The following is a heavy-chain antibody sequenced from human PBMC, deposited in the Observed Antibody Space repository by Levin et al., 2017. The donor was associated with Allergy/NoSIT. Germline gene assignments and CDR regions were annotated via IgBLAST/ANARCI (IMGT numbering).Heavy chain of an antibody. J-gene: IGHJ4*02. Sequence: GGSLRLSCAASGFTLSSYSMNWVRQAPGKGLEWVSYISSSSISIYYADSVKGRFTISRDNAKNSLYLQMNSLRAEDTAVYYCARVKPGMAGFDYWGQGTLVTVSS. CDR3: ARVKPGMAGFDY. D-gene: IGHD5-18*01. CDR2: ISSSSISI. V-gene: IGHV3-48*01. CDR1: GFTLSSYS.